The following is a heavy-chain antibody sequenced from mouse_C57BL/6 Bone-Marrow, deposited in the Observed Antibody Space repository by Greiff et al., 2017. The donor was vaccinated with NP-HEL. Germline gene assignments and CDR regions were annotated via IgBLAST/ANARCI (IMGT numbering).Heavy chain of an antibody. CDR2: ISSGGDYI. CDR1: GFTFSSYA. J-gene: IGHJ1*03. V-gene: IGHV5-9-1*02. CDR3: TRDYDSYWYFDV. Sequence: DVMLVESGEGLVKPGGSLKLSCAASGFTFSSYAMSWVRQTPEKRLEWVAYISSGGDYIYYADTVKGRFTISRDNARNTLYLQMSSLKSEDTAMYYCTRDYDSYWYFDVWGTGTTVTVSS. D-gene: IGHD2-4*01.